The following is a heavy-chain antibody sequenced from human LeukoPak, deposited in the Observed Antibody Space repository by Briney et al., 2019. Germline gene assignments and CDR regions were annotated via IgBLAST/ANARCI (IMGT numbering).Heavy chain of an antibody. V-gene: IGHV3-48*04. CDR1: GFTFSAYA. CDR2: ITTGGSSI. Sequence: GGSLRLSCAASGFTFSAYAMTWVRQAPGKGLECVSHITTGGSSIFYADSVKGRFTISRDNAKNSLYLQMNSLRAEDTAVYYCAITSKGIRGSYFFDYWGQGTLVTVSS. D-gene: IGHD1-26*01. J-gene: IGHJ4*02. CDR3: AITSKGIRGSYFFDY.